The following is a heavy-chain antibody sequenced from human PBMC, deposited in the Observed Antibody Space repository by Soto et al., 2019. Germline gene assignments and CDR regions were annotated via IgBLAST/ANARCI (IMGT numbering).Heavy chain of an antibody. CDR1: GFTFSSYG. D-gene: IGHD1-26*01. Sequence: QVQLVESGGGVVQPGRSLRLSCAASGFTFSSYGMHWVRQAPGKGLEWVAVIWYDGSNKYYADSVKGRFTISRDNSKNTLYLQMNSLRAEDTAVYYCARDQVSGSSLLGWFDPWGQGTLVTVSS. J-gene: IGHJ5*02. CDR2: IWYDGSNK. CDR3: ARDQVSGSSLLGWFDP. V-gene: IGHV3-33*01.